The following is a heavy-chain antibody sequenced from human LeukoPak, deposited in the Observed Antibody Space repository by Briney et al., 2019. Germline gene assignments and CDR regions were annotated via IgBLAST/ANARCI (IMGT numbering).Heavy chain of an antibody. CDR2: IKQDGSEK. D-gene: IGHD5-24*01. J-gene: IGHJ6*02. CDR1: GFTFSSYW. V-gene: IGHV3-7*01. Sequence: GGSLRLSCAASGFTFSSYWMSWVRQAPGQGLEWVANIKQDGSEKYYVDSVKGRFTISRDNAKNSLYLQMNSLRAEDTAVYYCAGGRDGYNWEFDGMDVWGQGTTVTVSS. CDR3: AGGRDGYNWEFDGMDV.